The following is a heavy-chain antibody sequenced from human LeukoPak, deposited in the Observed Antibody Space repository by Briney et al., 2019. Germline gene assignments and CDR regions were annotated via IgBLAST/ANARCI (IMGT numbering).Heavy chain of an antibody. Sequence: GASVKVSCKASGYTFTSYDINWVRQATGQGLEWMGWMNPNSGNTGYAQKFQGRVTITEDTSTDTAYMELSSLRSEDTAVYYCATDLIVGATTYWGQGTLVTVSS. D-gene: IGHD1-26*01. J-gene: IGHJ4*02. CDR3: ATDLIVGATTY. V-gene: IGHV1-8*03. CDR2: MNPNSGNT. CDR1: GYTFTSYD.